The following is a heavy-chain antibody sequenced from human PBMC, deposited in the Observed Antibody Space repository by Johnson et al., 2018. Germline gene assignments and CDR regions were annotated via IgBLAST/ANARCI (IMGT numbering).Heavy chain of an antibody. Sequence: QLVESGGGLVQPGGSLRLSCAASGLNFSSYSMNWVRQAPGKGLDWVSYISRGSTTIYYADSVKGRFTISRDNAKNSLYLQMNSLRAEDTAVYYCATDMDFWGKGTTVTVSS. CDR2: ISRGSTTI. CDR3: ATDMDF. V-gene: IGHV3-48*01. J-gene: IGHJ6*03. CDR1: GLNFSSYS.